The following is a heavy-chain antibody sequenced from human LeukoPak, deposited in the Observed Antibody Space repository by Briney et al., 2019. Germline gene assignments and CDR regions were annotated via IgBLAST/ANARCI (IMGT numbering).Heavy chain of an antibody. CDR1: GGSISSSSYY. V-gene: IGHV4-39*01. D-gene: IGHD1-26*01. J-gene: IGHJ4*02. CDR3: ARRPGSYFSRFDY. CDR2: IYYSGST. Sequence: SETLSLTCTVSGGSISSSSYYWGWIRQPPGKGLEWIGSIYYSGSTYYNPPLKSRVTISVDTSKNQFSLKLSSVTAADTAVYYRARRPGSYFSRFDYWGQGTLVTVSS.